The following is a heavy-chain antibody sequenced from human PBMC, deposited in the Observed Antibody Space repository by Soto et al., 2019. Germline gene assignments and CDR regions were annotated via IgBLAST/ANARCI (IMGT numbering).Heavy chain of an antibody. CDR1: GFTFSNYW. J-gene: IGHJ4*02. Sequence: PGGSLRLSCAASGFTFSNYWMSWVRQAPGKGLEWVANIKDGGSEKYYVDSVKGRFTISRDNVKKSLYLQMDSLRDEDTAVYYCASIIVGTTTGHWGQGTLVTVSS. CDR3: ASIIVGTTTGH. V-gene: IGHV3-7*01. D-gene: IGHD1-26*01. CDR2: IKDGGSEK.